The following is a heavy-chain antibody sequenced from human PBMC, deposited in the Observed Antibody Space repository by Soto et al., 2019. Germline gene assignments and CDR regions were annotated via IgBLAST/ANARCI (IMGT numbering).Heavy chain of an antibody. Sequence: GGSLRLSCAASGFTFSSYWMHWVRQAPGKGLVWASRINSDGSSTSYADSVKGRFTISRDNAKNTLYLQMNSLRAEDTAVYYCARGGDIVVVPAAIDYYYGMDVWGQGTTVTVSS. CDR2: INSDGSST. CDR3: ARGGDIVVVPAAIDYYYGMDV. D-gene: IGHD2-2*02. V-gene: IGHV3-74*01. CDR1: GFTFSSYW. J-gene: IGHJ6*02.